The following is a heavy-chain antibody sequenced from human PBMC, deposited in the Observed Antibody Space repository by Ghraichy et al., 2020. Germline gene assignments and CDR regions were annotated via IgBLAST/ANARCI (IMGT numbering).Heavy chain of an antibody. J-gene: IGHJ6*02. CDR1: GFTFDDYA. CDR2: ISWNSGSI. Sequence: GGSLRLSCAASGFTFDDYAMHWVRQAPGKGLEWVSGISWNSGSIGYADSVKGRFTISRDNAKNSLYLQMNSLRAEDTALYYCAKDGYDILTGYYSGGEHYYYGMDVWGQGTTVTVSS. D-gene: IGHD3-9*01. CDR3: AKDGYDILTGYYSGGEHYYYGMDV. V-gene: IGHV3-9*01.